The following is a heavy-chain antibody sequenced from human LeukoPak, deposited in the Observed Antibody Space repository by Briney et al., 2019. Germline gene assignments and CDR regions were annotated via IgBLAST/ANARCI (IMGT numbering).Heavy chain of an antibody. Sequence: GGSLRLSCAVSGFTFSDYYMSWIRQAPGEGLEWVSYISNSGSTMYYADSVMGRFTISRDNANNSLYLQLNSLRTEDTAVYYCAGRGDPPGYPFDYWGQGTLVTVSS. J-gene: IGHJ4*02. CDR2: ISNSGSTM. CDR1: GFTFSDYY. CDR3: AGRGDPPGYPFDY. D-gene: IGHD2-21*01. V-gene: IGHV3-11*04.